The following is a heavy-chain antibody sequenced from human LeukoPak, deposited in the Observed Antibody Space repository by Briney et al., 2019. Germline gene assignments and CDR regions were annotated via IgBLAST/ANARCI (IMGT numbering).Heavy chain of an antibody. CDR3: ARRHGVLRYFDWLYYFDY. Sequence: SETLSLTCAVYGGSFSGYYWSWIRQPPGKGLEWIGEINHSGSTNYNPSLKSRVTISVDTSKNQFSLKLSSVTAADTAVYYCARRHGVLRYFDWLYYFDYWGQGTLVTVSS. V-gene: IGHV4-34*01. J-gene: IGHJ4*02. CDR1: GGSFSGYY. D-gene: IGHD3-9*01. CDR2: INHSGST.